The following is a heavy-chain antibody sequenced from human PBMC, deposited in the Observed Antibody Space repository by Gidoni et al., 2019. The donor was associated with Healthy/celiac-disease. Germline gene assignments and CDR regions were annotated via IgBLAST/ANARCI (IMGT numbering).Heavy chain of an antibody. CDR2: ISSSSSYI. J-gene: IGHJ4*02. Sequence: EVQLVESGGGLVKAGGSLRLSCAASGFTFSSYSMNWVRQAPGKGLEWVSSISSSSSYIYYADSVKGRFTISRDNAKNSLYLQMNSLRAEDTAVYYCARGLHRLSFDSSGYRGQGTLVTVSS. CDR1: GFTFSSYS. CDR3: ARGLHRLSFDSSGY. V-gene: IGHV3-21*01. D-gene: IGHD3-22*01.